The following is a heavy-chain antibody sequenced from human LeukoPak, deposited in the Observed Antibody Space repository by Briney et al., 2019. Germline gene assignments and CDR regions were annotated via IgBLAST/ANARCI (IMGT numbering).Heavy chain of an antibody. V-gene: IGHV1-69*04. D-gene: IGHD5-18*01. CDR1: GGAFSSYF. CDR3: AREYGGAYSYGYYY. CDR2: VIPTLGIA. Sequence: SVKVSCKASGGAFSSYFTSWVRQAPGQGLEWVGRVIPTLGIANYAQSFQGRVTITADKSTGTAYMELSSLRSEDTAVYYCAREYGGAYSYGYYYWGQGTPVSVSS. J-gene: IGHJ4*02.